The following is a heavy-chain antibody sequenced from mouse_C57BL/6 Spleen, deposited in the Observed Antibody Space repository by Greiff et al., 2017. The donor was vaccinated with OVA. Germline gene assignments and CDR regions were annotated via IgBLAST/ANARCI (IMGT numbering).Heavy chain of an antibody. CDR2: IRNKANGYTT. CDR1: GFTFTDYY. J-gene: IGHJ1*03. Sequence: EVKLVESGGGLVQPGGSLSLSCAASGFTFTDYYMSWVRQPPGKALEWLGFIRNKANGYTTEYSASVKGRFTISRDNSQSILYLQMNDLRAEDSATYYRARDSYDWYFDVWGTGTTVTVSS. V-gene: IGHV7-3*01. CDR3: ARDSYDWYFDV. D-gene: IGHD1-1*01.